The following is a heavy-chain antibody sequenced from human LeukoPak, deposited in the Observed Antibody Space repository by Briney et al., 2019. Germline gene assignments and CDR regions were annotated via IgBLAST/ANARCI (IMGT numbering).Heavy chain of an antibody. J-gene: IGHJ6*02. CDR1: GDSFTTYW. V-gene: IGHV5-51*01. CDR3: ARFYSYTMDV. Sequence: GESLKISCKCSGDSFTTYWVAWARQMPGKGLEWMGIIYPGDSDIRYSPSFQGQVSISADKSISTAYLQSSSLKASDTAKYYCARFYSYTMDVWGPGTTVTVSS. CDR2: IYPGDSDI.